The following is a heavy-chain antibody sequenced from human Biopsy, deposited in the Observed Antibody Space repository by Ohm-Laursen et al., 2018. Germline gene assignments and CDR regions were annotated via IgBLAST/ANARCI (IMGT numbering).Heavy chain of an antibody. V-gene: IGHV1-2*02. CDR3: ARDPRYGYGSYFDY. Sequence: EASVKVSCKASGYTFTGYHVHWVRQAPGQGLEWMGWINPNSGVTNYAQRFQGRVTMTRDTSISTAYMELSRLRSDDTAVYYCARDPRYGYGSYFDYWGQGTLVAVSS. D-gene: IGHD3-10*01. CDR1: GYTFTGYH. J-gene: IGHJ4*02. CDR2: INPNSGVT.